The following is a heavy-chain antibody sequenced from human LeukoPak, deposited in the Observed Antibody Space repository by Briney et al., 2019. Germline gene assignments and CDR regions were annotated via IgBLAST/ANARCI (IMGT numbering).Heavy chain of an antibody. V-gene: IGHV3-23*05. CDR2: ISSTGYT. CDR1: GFIFSDSV. D-gene: IGHD6-19*01. Sequence: GGSLRLSCAASGFIFSDSVMSCVRQAPGKGLEWVAAISSTGYTDNADSLKGRFSISRDNSKDTLYLQMNSLRVDDTAIYYCARRTAGAKDLWGEGTTVTVSP. CDR3: ARRTAGAKDL. J-gene: IGHJ6*04.